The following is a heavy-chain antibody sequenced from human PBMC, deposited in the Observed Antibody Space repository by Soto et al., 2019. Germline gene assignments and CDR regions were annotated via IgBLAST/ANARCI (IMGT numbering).Heavy chain of an antibody. Sequence: GGSLRLSCAASGFTFDDYAMHWVRQAPGKGLEWVSGISWNSGSIGYADSVKGRFTISRDNAKNPLYLQMNSLRAEDTALYYCAKVFLEWSLWGPFDYWGQGTLVTVSS. CDR2: ISWNSGSI. J-gene: IGHJ4*02. CDR1: GFTFDDYA. D-gene: IGHD3-3*01. V-gene: IGHV3-9*01. CDR3: AKVFLEWSLWGPFDY.